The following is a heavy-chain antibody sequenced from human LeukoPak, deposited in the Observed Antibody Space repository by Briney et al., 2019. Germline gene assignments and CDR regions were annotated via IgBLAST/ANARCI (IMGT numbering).Heavy chain of an antibody. Sequence: SETLSLTCTVPGGSISSGSYYWSWIRQPAGKGLEWIGRIYTSGSTNYNPSLKSRVTISVDTSKNQFSLKLSSVTAADTAVYYCARVRSGGTYDAFDIWGQGTMVTVSS. CDR1: GGSISSGSYY. J-gene: IGHJ3*02. CDR3: ARVRSGGTYDAFDI. CDR2: IYTSGST. V-gene: IGHV4-61*02. D-gene: IGHD3-10*01.